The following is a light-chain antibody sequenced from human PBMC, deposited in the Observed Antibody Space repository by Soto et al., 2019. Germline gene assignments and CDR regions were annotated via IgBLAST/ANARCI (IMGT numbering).Light chain of an antibody. V-gene: IGLV2-23*03. CDR1: SSDVGSYNL. J-gene: IGLJ2*01. Sequence: QSVLTQPASVSGSPGQSITISCTGTSSDVGSYNLVSWYQQHPGKAPKLMIYEGSKRSSGVSNRFSGSKSGNTASLTISGLQAEDEADYYCCSYAGSSTFVVFGGGTKVTVL. CDR3: CSYAGSSTFVV. CDR2: EGS.